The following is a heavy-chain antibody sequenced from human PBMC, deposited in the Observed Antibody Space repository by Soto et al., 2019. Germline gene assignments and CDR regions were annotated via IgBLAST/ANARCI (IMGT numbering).Heavy chain of an antibody. D-gene: IGHD4-4*01. CDR1: GFTFSNAW. Sequence: GGSLRLSCAASGFTFSNAWMSWVRQAPGKGLEWVGRIKSKTDGGTTDYAAPVKGRFTISRDDSKNTLYLQMNSLKTEDTAVYYCTPQYSNYDLAFFFDYWGQGTLVTVSS. J-gene: IGHJ4*02. CDR3: TPQYSNYDLAFFFDY. CDR2: IKSKTDGGTT. V-gene: IGHV3-15*01.